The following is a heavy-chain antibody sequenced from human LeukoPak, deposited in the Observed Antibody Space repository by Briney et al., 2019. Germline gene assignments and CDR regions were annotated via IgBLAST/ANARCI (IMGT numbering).Heavy chain of an antibody. Sequence: ASVKVSCKASGYTFTSYYMHWVRQAPGQGLEWMGIINPSGGSTSYAQKFQGRVTMTRDMSTSTVYMELSSLRSEDTAVYYCARDPSATVTGAAFDIWGQGTMVTVSS. CDR3: ARDPSATVTGAAFDI. J-gene: IGHJ3*02. D-gene: IGHD4-17*01. CDR1: GYTFTSYY. CDR2: INPSGGST. V-gene: IGHV1-46*01.